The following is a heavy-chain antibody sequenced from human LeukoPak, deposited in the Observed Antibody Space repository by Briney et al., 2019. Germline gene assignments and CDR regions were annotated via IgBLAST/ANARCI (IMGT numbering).Heavy chain of an antibody. CDR2: MFDRGSP. V-gene: IGHV4-4*09. CDR1: GGSTTGYS. D-gene: IGHD5-18*01. Sequence: SETLSLTCSVSGGSTTGYSWGWVRQPPGKGLECIGYMFDRGSPNLHPSLQNRVSTSVDTSKNEFSLRLTSVTAADTAVYYCARRIQLWSYWHFDLWGRGTLVTVSS. CDR3: ARRIQLWSYWHFDL. J-gene: IGHJ2*01.